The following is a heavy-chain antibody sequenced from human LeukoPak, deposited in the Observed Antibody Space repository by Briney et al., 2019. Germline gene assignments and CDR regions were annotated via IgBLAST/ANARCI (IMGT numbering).Heavy chain of an antibody. CDR3: AKDRNYYDSSGYYPNNWFDP. CDR1: GFTFSSYG. J-gene: IGHJ5*02. V-gene: IGHV3-33*06. Sequence: PGGSLRLSCAASGFTFSSYGMHWVRQAPGKGLEWVAVIWYDGSNKYYADSVKGRFTISRDNSKNTLYLQMNSLRAEDTAVYYCAKDRNYYDSSGYYPNNWFDPWGQGTLVTVSS. D-gene: IGHD3-22*01. CDR2: IWYDGSNK.